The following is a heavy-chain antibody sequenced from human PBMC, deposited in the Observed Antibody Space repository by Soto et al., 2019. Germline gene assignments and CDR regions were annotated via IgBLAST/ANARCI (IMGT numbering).Heavy chain of an antibody. D-gene: IGHD6-19*01. V-gene: IGHV3-21*01. CDR2: ISSTSTYT. CDR1: GFTFRSYA. CDR3: ARDLALAGNY. Sequence: GGSLRLSCAASGFTFRSYAMNWVRQTQEKGLEWVSSISSTSTYTHYADSVKGRFTISGDNANNSLFLQMNSLRAEDTAIYYCARDLALAGNYWAQGALVTVSS. J-gene: IGHJ4*02.